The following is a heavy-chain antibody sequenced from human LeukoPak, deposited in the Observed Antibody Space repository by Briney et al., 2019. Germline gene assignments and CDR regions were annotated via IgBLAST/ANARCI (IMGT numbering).Heavy chain of an antibody. Sequence: GESLRLSCAASGFTVSSNYMSWVRQAPGKGLEWVSIIYSGDSTYYADSVKGRFTISRHNSKNTLYLQMNSLRPEDTAVYYCARGKSVLDFWGQGTLVTVSS. CDR2: IYSGDST. D-gene: IGHD5/OR15-5a*01. CDR3: ARGKSVLDF. CDR1: GFTVSSNY. J-gene: IGHJ4*02. V-gene: IGHV3-53*04.